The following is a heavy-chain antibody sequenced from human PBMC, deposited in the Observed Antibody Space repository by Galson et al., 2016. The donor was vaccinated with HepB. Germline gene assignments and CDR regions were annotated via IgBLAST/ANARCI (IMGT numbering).Heavy chain of an antibody. Sequence: SVKVSCKASGGVFSSYGINWVRQAPGQGLEWMGGIIPIFGTANYAQKFQGRVTITADEATTTAYVELSSLTFEDTAAYYCARAQPVTSINFFDYWGQGTLVTVSS. CDR3: ARAQPVTSINFFDY. CDR2: IIPIFGTA. V-gene: IGHV1-69*13. CDR1: GGVFSSYG. J-gene: IGHJ4*02. D-gene: IGHD2-21*02.